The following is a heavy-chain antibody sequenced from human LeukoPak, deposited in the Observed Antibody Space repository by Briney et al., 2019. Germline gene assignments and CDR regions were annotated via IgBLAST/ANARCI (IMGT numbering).Heavy chain of an antibody. J-gene: IGHJ4*02. CDR3: ARERSGSYGFDY. CDR1: GYTFTGYY. Sequence: ASVKVSCKASGYTFTGYYMHWVRQAPGQGLEWMGWINPNSGGTNYAQKLQGRVTMTRDTSISTAYMELSRLRSDDTAVYYCARERSGSYGFDYWGQGTLVTVSS. D-gene: IGHD1-26*01. CDR2: INPNSGGT. V-gene: IGHV1-2*02.